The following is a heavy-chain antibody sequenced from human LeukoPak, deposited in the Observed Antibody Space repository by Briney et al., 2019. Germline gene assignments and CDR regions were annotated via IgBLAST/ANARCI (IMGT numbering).Heavy chain of an antibody. Sequence: SVKVSCKASGGTFSSYAISWVRQAPGQGIEWMGRIIPILGIANYAQKFQGRVTITADKSTSTAYMELSSLRSEDTAVYYRAKGKRGRDGYNFGYWGQGTLVTVSS. J-gene: IGHJ4*02. CDR3: AKGKRGRDGYNFGY. V-gene: IGHV1-69*04. CDR1: GGTFSSYA. D-gene: IGHD5-24*01. CDR2: IIPILGIA.